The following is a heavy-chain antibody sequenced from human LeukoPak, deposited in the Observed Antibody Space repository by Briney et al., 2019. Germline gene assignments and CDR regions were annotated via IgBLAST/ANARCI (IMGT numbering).Heavy chain of an antibody. Sequence: PGGSLRLSCAASGFTVSSNYMSWVRQAPGKGLEWVSAISGSGGSTYYADSVKGRFTISRDNSKNTLYLQMNSLRAEDTAVYYCAKDGIAARPLNWFDPWGQGTLVTVSS. J-gene: IGHJ5*02. D-gene: IGHD6-6*01. CDR2: ISGSGGST. V-gene: IGHV3-23*01. CDR1: GFTVSSNY. CDR3: AKDGIAARPLNWFDP.